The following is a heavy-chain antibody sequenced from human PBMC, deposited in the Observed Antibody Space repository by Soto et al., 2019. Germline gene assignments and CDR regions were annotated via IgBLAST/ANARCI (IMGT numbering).Heavy chain of an antibody. D-gene: IGHD6-6*01. Sequence: PSKTLSLTCTVSGASISNYYWSWIRQPPGKGLEWIGYISYSGSTNYNPSLKSRVTISVDTSKNQFSLNLSSVTAADTAVYYCARVARSVKPFDPWGQGTLVTVSS. CDR1: GASISNYY. CDR3: ARVARSVKPFDP. CDR2: ISYSGST. J-gene: IGHJ5*02. V-gene: IGHV4-59*01.